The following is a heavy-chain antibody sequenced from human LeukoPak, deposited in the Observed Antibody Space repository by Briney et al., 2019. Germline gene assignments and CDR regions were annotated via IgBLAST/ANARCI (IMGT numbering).Heavy chain of an antibody. J-gene: IGHJ4*02. CDR2: IYPSGST. CDR3: ARDRSGYSEYYFDY. V-gene: IGHV4-4*07. Sequence: SETLSLTCSVSGGSISSYCWSWIRQPAGKGLEWIGRIYPSGSTNHNPSLKSRVTITIDKSKNQFSLRLTSVTAADPAVYYCARDRSGYSEYYFDYWGQGTLVSVSS. CDR1: GGSISSYC. D-gene: IGHD5-12*01.